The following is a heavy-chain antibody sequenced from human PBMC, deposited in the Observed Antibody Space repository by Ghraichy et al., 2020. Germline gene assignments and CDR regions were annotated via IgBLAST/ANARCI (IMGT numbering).Heavy chain of an antibody. V-gene: IGHV2-5*02. CDR3: ARAARYGSGSQRDAFDI. D-gene: IGHD3-10*01. CDR2: IYWDDDK. Sequence: SGPTLVKPTQTLTLTCTFSGFSLSTSGVGVGWIRQPPGKALEWLALIYWDDDKRYSPSLKSRLTITKDTSKNQVVLTMTNMDPVDTATYYCARAARYGSGSQRDAFDIWGQGTMVTVSS. CDR1: GFSLSTSGVG. J-gene: IGHJ3*02.